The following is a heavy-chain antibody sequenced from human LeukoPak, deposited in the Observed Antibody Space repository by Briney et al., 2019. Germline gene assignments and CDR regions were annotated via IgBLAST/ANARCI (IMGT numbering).Heavy chain of an antibody. Sequence: GGSLRLSCAASGFTFSSYSMNWVRQAPGKGLEWVSSISSSSSYIYYADSVKGRFTISRDNAENSLYLQMNSLRAEDTAVYYCARDYRAVPIDYWGQGTLVTVSS. CDR1: GFTFSSYS. CDR3: ARDYRAVPIDY. V-gene: IGHV3-21*01. D-gene: IGHD6-19*01. J-gene: IGHJ4*02. CDR2: ISSSSSYI.